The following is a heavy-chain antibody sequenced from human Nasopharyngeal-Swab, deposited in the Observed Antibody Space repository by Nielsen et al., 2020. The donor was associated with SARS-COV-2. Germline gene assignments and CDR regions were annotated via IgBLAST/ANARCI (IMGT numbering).Heavy chain of an antibody. CDR2: ISGSGGST. CDR3: AKGYGSGSYPDSLDV. Sequence: GESLKISCAASGFTFSSYAMSWVRQAPGKGLEWVSAISGSGGSTYYADSVKGRFTISRDSSKNTLYLLMNSLRAEDTAVYYCAKGYGSGSYPDSLDVWGKGTTVTVSS. J-gene: IGHJ6*04. V-gene: IGHV3-23*01. D-gene: IGHD3-10*01. CDR1: GFTFSSYA.